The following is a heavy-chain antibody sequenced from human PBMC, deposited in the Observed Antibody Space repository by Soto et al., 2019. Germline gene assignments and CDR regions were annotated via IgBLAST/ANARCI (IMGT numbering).Heavy chain of an antibody. V-gene: IGHV4-4*07. J-gene: IGHJ5*02. CDR2: IYSSGGT. CDR1: GGAISGYY. CDR3: ARGQRFSDSFDP. Sequence: ETLSLSCTVAGGAISGYYWTWIRQPAGKGLEWIGRIYSSGGTKYNPSLKSRVDMSLDMSKNQFYLRLNSVTAADTAVYFCARGQRFSDSFDPWGQGTLVTAPQ. D-gene: IGHD3-3*01.